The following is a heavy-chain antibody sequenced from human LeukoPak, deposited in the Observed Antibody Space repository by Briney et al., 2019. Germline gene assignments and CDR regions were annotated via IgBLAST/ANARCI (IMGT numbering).Heavy chain of an antibody. CDR3: ARHEAGGGTMVRGVIGD. V-gene: IGHV4-39*01. J-gene: IGHJ4*02. Sequence: SETLSLTCTVSGGSISSGSDFWGWIRQPPGKGLEWIASIYYSGTTHYNPSLRSRVTISIDTSKNQVSLQLTSVTAADTAVCYCARHEAGGGTMVRGVIGDWGQGNLVTVSS. D-gene: IGHD3-10*01. CDR1: GGSISSGSDF. CDR2: IYYSGTT.